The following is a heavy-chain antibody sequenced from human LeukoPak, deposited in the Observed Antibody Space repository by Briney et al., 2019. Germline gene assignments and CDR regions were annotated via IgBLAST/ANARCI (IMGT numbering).Heavy chain of an antibody. J-gene: IGHJ4*02. CDR3: ARGVTKAWYFDY. CDR2: ISSSSSYI. CDR1: GFTFSSYS. D-gene: IGHD3-10*01. V-gene: IGHV3-21*01. Sequence: PGGSLRLSCAASGFTFSSYSMNWVRQAPGKGLEWVSSISSSSSYIYYADSVKGRFTISRDNAKNSLYLQMNSLRAEDTAVYYCARGVTKAWYFDYWGQGTLVTVSS.